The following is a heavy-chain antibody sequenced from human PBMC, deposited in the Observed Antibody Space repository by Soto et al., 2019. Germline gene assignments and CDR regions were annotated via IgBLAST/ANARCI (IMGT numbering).Heavy chain of an antibody. CDR3: AKGPIFGVENIYDY. V-gene: IGHV3-23*01. D-gene: IGHD3-3*01. J-gene: IGHJ4*02. CDR1: GFTFSSYA. Sequence: DVQLLESGGDLVQPGGSLRLSCAASGFTFSSYAMSWVRQAPGKGLEWVSSMSGAGRSSDDADSVKGRFTISRDNSKNTLYMQMNNLRAEDTALYYCAKGPIFGVENIYDYWGQGTLVTVSS. CDR2: MSGAGRSS.